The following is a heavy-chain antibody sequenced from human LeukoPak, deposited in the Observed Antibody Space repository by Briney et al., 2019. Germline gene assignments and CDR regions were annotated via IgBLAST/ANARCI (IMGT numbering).Heavy chain of an antibody. V-gene: IGHV3-30*03. CDR3: AYYGSGSYYLSYFDY. D-gene: IGHD3-10*01. Sequence: SYDGSNKYYAASVKGRFTISRDNSKNTLYLQMNSLRAEDTAVYYCAYYGSGSYYLSYFDYWGQGTLVTVSS. CDR2: SYDGSNK. J-gene: IGHJ4*02.